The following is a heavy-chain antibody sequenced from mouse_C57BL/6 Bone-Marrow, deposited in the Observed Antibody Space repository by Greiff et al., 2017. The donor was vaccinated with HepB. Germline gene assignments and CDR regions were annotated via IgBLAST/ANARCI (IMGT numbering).Heavy chain of an antibody. Sequence: EVQLQQSGAELVRPGASVKLSCTASGFNIKDDYMHWVKQRPEQGLEWIGWIDPENGDTEYASKFQGKATITADTSSNTAYLQLSSLTSEDTAVYYCGYYCLPYYFDYWGQGTTLTVSS. V-gene: IGHV14-4*01. CDR3: GYYCLPYYFDY. CDR2: IDPENGDT. D-gene: IGHD2-3*01. CDR1: GFNIKDDY. J-gene: IGHJ2*01.